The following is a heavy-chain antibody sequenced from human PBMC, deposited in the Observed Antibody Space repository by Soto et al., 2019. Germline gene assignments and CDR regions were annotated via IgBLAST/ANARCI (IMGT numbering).Heavy chain of an antibody. D-gene: IGHD6-19*01. V-gene: IGHV3-23*01. J-gene: IGHJ4*02. CDR1: GFTFAGYST. CDR2: ISGSGAST. Sequence: EVHLLESGGGLVQPGGSLRLSCAASGFTFAGYSTMSWVRQAPGKGLEGVSSISGSGASTYYADSVKGRFTISRDNSKNTLYLQMNTLRAEDTAFYYCAKDRGGFAGGWDYFDYWGQGALVTVSS. CDR3: AKDRGGFAGGWDYFDY.